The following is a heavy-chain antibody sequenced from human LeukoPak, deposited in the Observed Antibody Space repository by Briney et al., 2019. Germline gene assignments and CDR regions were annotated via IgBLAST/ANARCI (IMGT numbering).Heavy chain of an antibody. D-gene: IGHD3-10*01. CDR3: ARGRYIDSARGKNIDSGSYNVFDH. Sequence: SETLSLTCAVSGGSISYYYWSWIGQPPGKGLEWIGYINYSWSTNDNPSLNSRATMSVDASNNQVSLKLRSVTAADTAVYYCARGRYIDSARGKNIDSGSYNVFDHWGQGTLVTVSS. V-gene: IGHV4-59*12. CDR2: INYSWST. J-gene: IGHJ4*02. CDR1: GGSISYYY.